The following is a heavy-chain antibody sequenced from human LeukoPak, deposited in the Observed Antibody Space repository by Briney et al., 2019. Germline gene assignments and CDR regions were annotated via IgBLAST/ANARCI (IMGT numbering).Heavy chain of an antibody. CDR2: IYYGGST. CDR3: AIPLDTAMVPFDY. D-gene: IGHD5-18*01. J-gene: IGHJ4*02. Sequence: SETLSLTCAVSGGSISSSSYYWGWIRQPPGKGLEWIGSIYYGGSTYYNPSLKSRVTISVDTSKNQFSLKLSSVTAADTAVYYCAIPLDTAMVPFDYWGQGTLVTVSS. CDR1: GGSISSSSYY. V-gene: IGHV4-39*01.